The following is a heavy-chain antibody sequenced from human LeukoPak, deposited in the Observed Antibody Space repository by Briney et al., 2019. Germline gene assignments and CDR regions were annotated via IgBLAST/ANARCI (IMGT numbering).Heavy chain of an antibody. Sequence: GGSLRLSCAASGSTFSSYSMNWVRQAPGKGLEWVSSISSSSSYIYYADSVKGRFTISRDNAKNSLYLQMNSLRAEDTAVYYCARDRRITMVRGVIIYYYGMDVWGQGTTVTVS. V-gene: IGHV3-21*01. CDR3: ARDRRITMVRGVIIYYYGMDV. CDR1: GSTFSSYS. J-gene: IGHJ6*02. CDR2: ISSSSSYI. D-gene: IGHD3-10*01.